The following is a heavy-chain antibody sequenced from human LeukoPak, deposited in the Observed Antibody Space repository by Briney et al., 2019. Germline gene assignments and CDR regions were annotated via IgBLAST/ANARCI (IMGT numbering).Heavy chain of an antibody. CDR1: GGSISSSSYY. V-gene: IGHV4-39*07. CDR2: IYYSGST. Sequence: SETLSLTCTVSGGSISSSSYYWGWIRQPPGKGLEWIGSIYYSGSTYYNPSLKGRVTISVDTSKNQFSLKLSSVTAADTAVYYCARGGKRNWDYYYMDVWGKGTTVTVSS. J-gene: IGHJ6*03. D-gene: IGHD4-23*01. CDR3: ARGGKRNWDYYYMDV.